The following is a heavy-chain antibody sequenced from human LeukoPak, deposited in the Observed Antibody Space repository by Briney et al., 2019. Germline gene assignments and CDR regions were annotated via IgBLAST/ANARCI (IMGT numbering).Heavy chain of an antibody. V-gene: IGHV1-69*13. CDR2: IIPIFGTA. CDR3: ARVTDTAMANDY. J-gene: IGHJ4*02. D-gene: IGHD5-18*01. CDR1: GGTFSSYA. Sequence: GASVKVSCKASGGTFSSYAISWVRQAPGQGLEWMGGIIPIFGTANYAQKFQGRVTITADESTSTAYMELSSLRSEDTAVYYCARVTDTAMANDYWGQGTLVAVSS.